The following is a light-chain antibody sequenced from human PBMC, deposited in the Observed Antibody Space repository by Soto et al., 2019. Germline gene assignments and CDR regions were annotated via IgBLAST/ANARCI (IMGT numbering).Light chain of an antibody. CDR3: CSYAGSRTHVL. J-gene: IGLJ2*01. V-gene: IGLV2-23*02. CDR1: SSDVGSYNL. CDR2: EVS. Sequence: QSALTQPASVSGSPGQSITISCIGTSSDVGSYNLVSWYQQHPGKAPKVLIYEVSERPSGVSNRFSGSKSGNTASLTISGLQAEEEAEYYCCSYAGSRTHVLFGGGTTLSVL.